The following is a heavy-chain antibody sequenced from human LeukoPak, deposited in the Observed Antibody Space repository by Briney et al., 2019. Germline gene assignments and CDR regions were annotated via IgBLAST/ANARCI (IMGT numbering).Heavy chain of an antibody. CDR3: AKFEGALLGNYYMDV. CDR1: GFPFSDFA. CDR2: ISGGGDNT. V-gene: IGHV3-23*01. J-gene: IGHJ6*03. Sequence: PGGSLRLSCAVSGFPFSDFAMSWVRQAPGKGLEWVSTISGGGDNTYFADFVKGRFTISRDNSKNTLFLQMVSLRAEDTAVYYCAKFEGALLGNYYMDVWGKGTTVTVSS.